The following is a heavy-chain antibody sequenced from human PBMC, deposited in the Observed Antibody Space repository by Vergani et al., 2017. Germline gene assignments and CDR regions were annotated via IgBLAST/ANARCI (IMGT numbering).Heavy chain of an antibody. CDR1: GFTFTSSA. CDR2: IVVGSGNT. Sequence: QLVQSGAEVKKPGTSVKVSCKASGFTFTSSAVQWVRQARGQRLEWIGWIVVGSGNTNYAQKFQERVTITRDMSTSTAYMELSSLRSEDTAVYYCARDSHGESSYYYYYYGMDVWGQGTTVTVSS. J-gene: IGHJ6*02. CDR3: ARDSHGESSYYYYYYGMDV. D-gene: IGHD4-17*01. V-gene: IGHV1-58*01.